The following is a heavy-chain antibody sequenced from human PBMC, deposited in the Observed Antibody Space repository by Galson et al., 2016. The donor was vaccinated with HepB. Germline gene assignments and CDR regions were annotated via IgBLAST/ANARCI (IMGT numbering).Heavy chain of an antibody. J-gene: IGHJ6*02. D-gene: IGHD3-10*01. CDR3: AREQVEASYYGSGSGYYYYYGMDI. V-gene: IGHV3-53*01. CDR1: GFTVSSNY. CDR2: IYSGGTT. Sequence: SMRFSCAASGFTVSSNYTRWVRQAPGKGLEGVTVIYSGGTTYYADSVKGRFTISRDNSKNTLYLQMNSLRPEDTAVYYCAREQVEASYYGSGSGYYYYYGMDIWGQGTTVIVSS.